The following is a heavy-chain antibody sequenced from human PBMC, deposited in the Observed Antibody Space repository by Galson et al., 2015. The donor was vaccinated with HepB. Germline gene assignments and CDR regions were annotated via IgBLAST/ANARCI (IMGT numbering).Heavy chain of an antibody. V-gene: IGHV3-23*01. CDR2: ISHSGRDT. J-gene: IGHJ5*02. D-gene: IGHD3-3*01. CDR1: SFTFSDFA. CDR3: AKDSTTYSFWSSYILIEA. Sequence: SLRLSCAASSFTFSDFAMSWVRQAPGKGLEWVASISHSGRDTFYADSVKGRYTISRDNSRNKLYLQINSLRAGDTAIYYCAKDSTTYSFWSSYILIEAWGKGILVTVSS.